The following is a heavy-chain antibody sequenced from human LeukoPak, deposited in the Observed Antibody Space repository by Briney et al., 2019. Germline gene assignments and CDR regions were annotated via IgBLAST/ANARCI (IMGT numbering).Heavy chain of an antibody. V-gene: IGHV3-21*04. CDR1: GFTFSSYS. J-gene: IGHJ4*02. CDR2: ISSSSSYI. D-gene: IGHD3-10*01. Sequence: GGSLRLSCAASGFTFSSYSMNWVRQAPGKGLEWVSSISSSSSYIYYADSVKGRFTISRDNAKNSLYLQMNSLRAEDTAVYYCARTITMVRGVIMGFDYWGQGTLVTVSS. CDR3: ARTITMVRGVIMGFDY.